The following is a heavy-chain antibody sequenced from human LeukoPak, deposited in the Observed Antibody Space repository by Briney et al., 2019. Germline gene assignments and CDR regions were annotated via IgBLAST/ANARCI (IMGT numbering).Heavy chain of an antibody. D-gene: IGHD5-18*01. CDR1: GYTFTSYY. J-gene: IGHJ4*02. CDR3: ARDDSPGLQLWSH. CDR2: INPSGGST. Sequence: GASVKVSCKASGYTFTSYYMHWVRQAPGQGLEWMGIINPSGGSTSYAQKFQGRVTMTRDTSTSTVYMELRSLRSDDTAVYYCARDDSPGLQLWSHWGQGTLVTVSS. V-gene: IGHV1-46*01.